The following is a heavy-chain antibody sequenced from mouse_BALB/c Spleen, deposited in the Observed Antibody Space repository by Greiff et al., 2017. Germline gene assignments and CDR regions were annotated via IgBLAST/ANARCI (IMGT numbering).Heavy chain of an antibody. D-gene: IGHD2-5*01. CDR1: GYTFTSYW. Sequence: VQLQQSGAELVKPGASVKLSCKASGYTFTSYWIHWVKQRPGQGLEWIGWIAPGSGNTYYNQMFKGKATLTVDTSSSTAYIQLSSLSSEDSAVYFCARDYSNYFDAWGQGTTLTVSS. CDR2: IAPGSGNT. CDR3: ARDYSNYFDA. J-gene: IGHJ2*01. V-gene: IGHV1S132*01.